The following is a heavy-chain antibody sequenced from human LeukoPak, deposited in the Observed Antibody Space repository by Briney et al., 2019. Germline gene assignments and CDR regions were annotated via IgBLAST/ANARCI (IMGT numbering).Heavy chain of an antibody. Sequence: PGGSLRLSCAASGFTFSSYEMNWVREAPGKGLEWGSYISSSGSTIYYADSVKGRFTISRDNARNSLYLQMNSLRAEDTSVYYSASLFIVATIRDYFDYCGQGTLVTVSS. CDR3: ASLFIVATIRDYFDY. CDR1: GFTFSSYE. D-gene: IGHD5-12*01. J-gene: IGHJ4*02. V-gene: IGHV3-48*03. CDR2: ISSSGSTI.